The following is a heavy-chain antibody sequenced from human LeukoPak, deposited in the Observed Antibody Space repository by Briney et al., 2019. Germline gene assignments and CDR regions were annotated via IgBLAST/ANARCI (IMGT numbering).Heavy chain of an antibody. D-gene: IGHD5-12*01. CDR3: ARRDGYNRSFDY. V-gene: IGHV4-34*01. J-gene: IGHJ4*02. CDR1: GGSFSGYY. Sequence: PSETLSLTCAVYGGSFSGYYWSWIRQPPGKGLEWIGEINHSGSTNYNPSLKSRVTISVDTSKNQFSLKLSSVTAADTAVYYCARRDGYNRSFDYWGQGTLVTVSS. CDR2: INHSGST.